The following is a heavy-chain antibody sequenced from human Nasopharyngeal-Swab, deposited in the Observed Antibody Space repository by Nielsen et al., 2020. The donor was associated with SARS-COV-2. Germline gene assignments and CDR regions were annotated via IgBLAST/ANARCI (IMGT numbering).Heavy chain of an antibody. J-gene: IGHJ6*03. CDR3: VRSRGYSGYEDYYYYMDV. D-gene: IGHD5-12*01. V-gene: IGHV4-30-2*01. CDR1: GGSISSGGYS. Sequence: SETLSLTCAVSGGSISSGGYSWSWIRQPPGKGLEWIGYIYHSGGTYYNPSLKSRVTISVDRSKNQFSLKLSSVTAADTAVYYCVRSRGYSGYEDYYYYMDVWGKGTTVTVSS. CDR2: IYHSGGT.